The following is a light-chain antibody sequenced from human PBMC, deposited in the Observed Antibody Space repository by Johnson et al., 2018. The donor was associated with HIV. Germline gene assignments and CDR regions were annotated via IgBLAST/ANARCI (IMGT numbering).Light chain of an antibody. CDR1: SSNIGKNY. V-gene: IGLV1-51*01. J-gene: IGLJ1*01. CDR2: DNH. CDR3: GTLDSSLSAYA. Sequence: QSVLTQPPSVSAAPGQKVTISCSGSSSNIGKNYVSWYQQLPGTAPKLLIFDNHKRPSGIPDRFSGSKSGTSATLGITGLQTGDEADYYCGTLDSSLSAYAFGTGTKVTVL.